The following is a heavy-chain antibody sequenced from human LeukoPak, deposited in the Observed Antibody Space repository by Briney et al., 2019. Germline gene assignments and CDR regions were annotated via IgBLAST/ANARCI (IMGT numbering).Heavy chain of an antibody. J-gene: IGHJ6*02. CDR3: ARIGAEHYYYGMDV. V-gene: IGHV3-33*01. CDR1: GFTFSSYG. Sequence: GGSLRLSCAASGFTFSSYGMHWVRQAPGKGLEWVAVIWYDGSNKYYADSVKGRFAISRDNSKNTLYLQMNSLRAEDTAVYYCARIGAEHYYYGMDVWGQGTTVTVSS. CDR2: IWYDGSNK. D-gene: IGHD3-10*01.